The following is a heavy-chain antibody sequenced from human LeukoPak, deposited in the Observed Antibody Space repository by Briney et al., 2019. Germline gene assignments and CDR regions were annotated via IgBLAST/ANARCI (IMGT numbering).Heavy chain of an antibody. CDR2: IYPGDSDT. D-gene: IGHD4-17*01. J-gene: IGHJ4*02. CDR3: ARQGATVTTLGF. V-gene: IGHV5-51*01. Sequence: PGESLKISCQSSGYSFTNYWIGWVRQMPGKGLEWLGIIYPGDSDTTYSPSFQGQVTISADKSISTAYLQCSSLKASDTAMYYCARQGATVTTLGFWGQGTLVTVSS. CDR1: GYSFTNYW.